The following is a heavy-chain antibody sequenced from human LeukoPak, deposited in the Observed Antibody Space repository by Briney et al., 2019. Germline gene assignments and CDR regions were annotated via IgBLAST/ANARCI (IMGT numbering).Heavy chain of an antibody. Sequence: SETLSLTCTVSGGSISSSSYYWSWIRQPPGKGLEWIGSIYYSGSTYYNPSLKSRVTISVDTSKNQFSLKLSSVTAADTAVYYCARHVYKGVLLDYWGQGTLVTVSS. D-gene: IGHD3-10*01. CDR3: ARHVYKGVLLDY. CDR2: IYYSGST. CDR1: GGSISSSSYY. V-gene: IGHV4-39*01. J-gene: IGHJ4*02.